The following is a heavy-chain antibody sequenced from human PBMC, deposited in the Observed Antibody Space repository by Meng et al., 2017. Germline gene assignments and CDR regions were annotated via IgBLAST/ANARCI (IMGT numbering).Heavy chain of an antibody. CDR1: GGSFSGYY. CDR2: INRSGST. Sequence: QVHLKQWGAGLLKPSDTLSLTCAVYGGSFSGYYWSWIRQPPGKGLEWIGEINRSGSTNYNPSLKSRVTISVDTSKNQFSLKLNSVTAADTAVYYCAREIAVAAHYYWYFDLWGRGTLVTVSS. CDR3: AREIAVAAHYYWYFDL. J-gene: IGHJ2*01. D-gene: IGHD6-19*01. V-gene: IGHV4-34*01.